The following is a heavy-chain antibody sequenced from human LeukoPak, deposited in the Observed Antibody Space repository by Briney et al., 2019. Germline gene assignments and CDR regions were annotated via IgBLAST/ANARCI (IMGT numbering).Heavy chain of an antibody. CDR2: INHSGST. V-gene: IGHV4-34*01. J-gene: IGHJ4*02. CDR1: GGSFSDYS. CDR3: ARLGVYTSSWYRYRYFDY. Sequence: SETLSLTYGVRGGSFSDYSWSWIRQAPGKGLEWIGEINHSGSTNYNASLKSRVTISVDTSTNQFSLKLSFMTAADTAVYYCARLGVYTSSWYRYRYFDYWGQGILVTVSS. D-gene: IGHD6-13*01.